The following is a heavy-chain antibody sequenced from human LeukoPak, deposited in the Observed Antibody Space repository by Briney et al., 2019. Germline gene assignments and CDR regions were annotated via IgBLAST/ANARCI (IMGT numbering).Heavy chain of an antibody. Sequence: SETLSLTGAVSGYSSSSGYYWGWIRQPPGKGLEGIGSIYHSGSTYYNPSLKSRVTISVDTSKNQFSLKLSSVTAADTAVYYCARHGEDIVVVPAAIMYGWFDPWGQGTLVTVSS. V-gene: IGHV4-38-2*01. CDR3: ARHGEDIVVVPAAIMYGWFDP. CDR2: IYHSGST. J-gene: IGHJ5*02. D-gene: IGHD2-2*02. CDR1: GYSSSSGYY.